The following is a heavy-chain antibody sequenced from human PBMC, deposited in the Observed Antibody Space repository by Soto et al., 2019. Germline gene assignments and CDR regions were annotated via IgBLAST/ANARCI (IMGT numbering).Heavy chain of an antibody. CDR2: IHNSGNT. CDR3: ARLQYTLVNNIAM. CDR1: GGSISNYY. Sequence: SETLSLTCTVPGGSISNYYWTWIRQFPGKRLEWIAHIHNSGNTNSNPSLKSRVTISMDTSKNQISLRLTSVTAADTAMYYCARLQYTLVNNIAMWGQGTMVPVS. V-gene: IGHV4-59*01. J-gene: IGHJ3*02. D-gene: IGHD6-13*01.